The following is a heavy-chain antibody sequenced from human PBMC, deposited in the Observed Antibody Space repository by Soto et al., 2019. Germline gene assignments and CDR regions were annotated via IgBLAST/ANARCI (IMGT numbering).Heavy chain of an antibody. V-gene: IGHV3-23*01. CDR3: AKATTYYYDSSGYYYFDY. CDR2: ISGSGGST. J-gene: IGHJ4*02. D-gene: IGHD3-22*01. Sequence: EVQLLESGGGLVQPGGSLRLSCAASGFTFSSYAMSWFRQAPGKGLEWVSAISGSGGSTYYADSVKGRFTISRDNSKNTLYLQMNSLRAEDTAVYYCAKATTYYYDSSGYYYFDYWGQGTLVTVSS. CDR1: GFTFSSYA.